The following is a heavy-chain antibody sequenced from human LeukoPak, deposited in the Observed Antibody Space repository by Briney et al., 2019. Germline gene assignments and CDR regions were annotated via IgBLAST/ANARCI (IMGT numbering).Heavy chain of an antibody. CDR2: IRSKAYGGTT. J-gene: IGHJ6*03. CDR1: GFTFGDYA. Sequence: GGSRRLSCTASGFTFGDYAMSWVRQAPGKGLEWVGFIRSKAYGGTTEYAASVKGRFTISRDDSKSIAYLQMNSLKTEDTAVYYCTRGEDYYYYMDVWGKGTTVTVSS. V-gene: IGHV3-49*04. CDR3: TRGEDYYYYMDV.